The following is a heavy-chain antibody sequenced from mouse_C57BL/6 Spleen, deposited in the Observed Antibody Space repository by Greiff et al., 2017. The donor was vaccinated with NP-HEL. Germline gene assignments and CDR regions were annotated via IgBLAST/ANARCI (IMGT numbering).Heavy chain of an antibody. CDR3: ARESSDAWFAY. CDR2: INYDGSST. CDR1: GFTFSDYY. Sequence: EVQLVESEGGLVQPGSSMKLSCTASGFTFSDYYMAWVRQVPEKGLEWVANINYDGSSTYYLDSLKSRFIISRDNAKNILYLQMSSLKSEDTATYYCARESSDAWFAYWGQGTLVTVSA. V-gene: IGHV5-16*01. D-gene: IGHD3-2*02. J-gene: IGHJ3*01.